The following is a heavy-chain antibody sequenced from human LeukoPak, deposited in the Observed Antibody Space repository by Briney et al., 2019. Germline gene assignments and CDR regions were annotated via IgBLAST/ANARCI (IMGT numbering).Heavy chain of an antibody. CDR1: GGSISSSSYY. CDR2: IYYSGST. J-gene: IGHJ4*02. D-gene: IGHD3-10*01. Sequence: SETLSLTCTVSGGSISSSSYYWGWIHPPPGKGLEWIGSIYYSGSTYYNPSLKSRVTISVDTSKNQFSLKLSSVTAADTAVYYGARRGRFDGSGVWGQGTLVTVSS. V-gene: IGHV4-39*01. CDR3: ARRGRFDGSGV.